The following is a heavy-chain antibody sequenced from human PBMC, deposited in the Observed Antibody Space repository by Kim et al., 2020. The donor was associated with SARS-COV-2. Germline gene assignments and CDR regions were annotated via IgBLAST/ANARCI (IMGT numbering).Heavy chain of an antibody. CDR1: GFTFSDYA. J-gene: IGHJ3*02. Sequence: GGSLRLSCAASGFTFSDYAMSWVRQAPGKGLEWVSAISSSGVSTDYTDYADSVNGRFTISRDNSKNTLYLRMNSLRADDTAVHYCAKVRGSGSYYPWPFDIWGQGTLVTVSS. CDR3: AKVRGSGSYYPWPFDI. CDR2: ISSSGVSTDYT. D-gene: IGHD3-10*01. V-gene: IGHV3-23*01.